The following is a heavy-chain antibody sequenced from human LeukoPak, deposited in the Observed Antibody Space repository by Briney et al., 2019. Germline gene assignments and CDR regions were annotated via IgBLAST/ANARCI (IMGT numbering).Heavy chain of an antibody. CDR1: GHSISSDYY. J-gene: IGHJ4*02. CDR3: ARAYRTIDY. CDR2: IYHSGST. D-gene: IGHD1/OR15-1a*01. V-gene: IGHV4-38-2*01. Sequence: SETLSLTCAVSGHSISSDYYWGWIRQPPRKGLEWIGSIYHSGSTYYNPSLKSRVTILVDTSKNQFSLKLSSVPAADTAEYYCARAYRTIDYWGQRTLVTVSS.